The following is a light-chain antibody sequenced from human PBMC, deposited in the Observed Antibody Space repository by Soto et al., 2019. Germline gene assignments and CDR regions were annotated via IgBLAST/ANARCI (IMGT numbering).Light chain of an antibody. CDR2: DAS. J-gene: IGKJ4*02. V-gene: IGKV3-11*01. Sequence: EIVLTQSPATLSLSPGERATLSCRASQNVTNSLAWYQQKPGQAPRLLVYDASNRATGIPTRFSGSGSGTDFTLTISNLDPEDFAVYYCQQHISWPLTFGGGTKVEIK. CDR3: QQHISWPLT. CDR1: QNVTNS.